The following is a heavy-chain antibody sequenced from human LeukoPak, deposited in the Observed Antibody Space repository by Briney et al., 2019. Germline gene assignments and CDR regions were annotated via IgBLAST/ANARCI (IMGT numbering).Heavy chain of an antibody. J-gene: IGHJ4*02. CDR3: ARPYCGGDCYSSTFDY. D-gene: IGHD2-21*02. CDR2: IYYSGST. Sequence: SETLSLTCTVSGGSISSSHYYWGWIRQPPGKGLEWIGSIYYSGSTYYNPSLKSRVTISVDTSKNQSSLKLSSVTAADTAVYYCARPYCGGDCYSSTFDYWGQGTLVTVSS. V-gene: IGHV4-39*01. CDR1: GGSISSSHYY.